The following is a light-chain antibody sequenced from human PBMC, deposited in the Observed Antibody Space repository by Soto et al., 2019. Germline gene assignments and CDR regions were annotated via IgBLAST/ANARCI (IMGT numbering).Light chain of an antibody. J-gene: IGKJ1*01. V-gene: IGKV1-5*01. CDR3: QQSYNTSRT. CDR1: QSISTW. CDR2: DAS. Sequence: DIQMTQSPSTLSASVGDRVTITCRASQSISTWLAWYQQKPGKAPKLLIYDASSLESGVPSRFGGGGSGTEFTLTISSLQPDDFAIYYCQQSYNTSRTFGQGTKVDIK.